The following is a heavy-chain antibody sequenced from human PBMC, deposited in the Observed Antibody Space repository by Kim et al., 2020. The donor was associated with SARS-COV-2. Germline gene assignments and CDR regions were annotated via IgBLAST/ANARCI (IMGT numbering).Heavy chain of an antibody. V-gene: IGHV4-39*01. CDR1: GDSISSSFNY. J-gene: IGHJ4*02. CDR3: ARLPHDSSGYVDC. Sequence: SETLSLTCTVSGDSISSSFNYWGWIRQPPGKGLEWIVSVYHSGTTYDSPSLKSRVTVSVDTSKNEFSLKVTSVTAADTAVYFCARLPHDSSGYVDCWGQGILVTVSS. CDR2: VYHSGTT. D-gene: IGHD3-22*01.